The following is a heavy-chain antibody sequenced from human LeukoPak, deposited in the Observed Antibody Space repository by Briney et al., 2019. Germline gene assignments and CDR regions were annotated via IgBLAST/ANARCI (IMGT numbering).Heavy chain of an antibody. D-gene: IGHD6-13*01. J-gene: IGHJ6*02. V-gene: IGHV4-31*03. CDR2: IYYSGST. CDR1: GGSISSGGYY. Sequence: TLSLTCTVSGGSISSGGYYWSWIRQHPGKGLEWIGYIYYSGSTYYNPSLKSRVTISVDTSKNQFSLKLSSVTAADTAVYYRATHSSSWLSYYYYGMDVWGQGTTVTVSS. CDR3: ATHSSSWLSYYYYGMDV.